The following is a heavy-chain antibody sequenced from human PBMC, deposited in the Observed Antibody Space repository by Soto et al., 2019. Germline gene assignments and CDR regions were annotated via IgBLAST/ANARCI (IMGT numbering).Heavy chain of an antibody. CDR3: ARGNIRYYYGMDV. CDR1: GDSVSSNSAA. J-gene: IGHJ6*02. CDR2: TYYRSKWYN. Sequence: PSQSLSLTCAISGDSVSSNSAAWNWTRQSPSRGLEWLGRTYYRSKWYNDYAVSVKSRITINPDTSKNQFSLQLNSVTPEDTAVYYCARGNIRYYYGMDVWGQGTTVTVSS. V-gene: IGHV6-1*01.